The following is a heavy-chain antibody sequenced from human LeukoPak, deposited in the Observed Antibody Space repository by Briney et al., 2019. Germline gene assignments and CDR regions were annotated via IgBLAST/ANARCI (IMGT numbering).Heavy chain of an antibody. V-gene: IGHV3-23*01. CDR1: GFTFSSYA. J-gene: IGHJ4*02. D-gene: IGHD3-22*01. Sequence: GGSLRLSCAASGFTFSSYALSWVRQTPGKRLEWVSAISGSGGSTYYADSVKGRFTISRDNSKNTLYLQMNSLRAEDTAVYYCAKLANHYYDSSGYESYFDYWGQGTLVTVSS. CDR2: ISGSGGST. CDR3: AKLANHYYDSSGYESYFDY.